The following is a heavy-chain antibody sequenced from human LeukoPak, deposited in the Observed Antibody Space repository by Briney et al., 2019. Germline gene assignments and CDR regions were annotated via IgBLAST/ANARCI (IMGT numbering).Heavy chain of an antibody. CDR3: ARGIASSRSVAIDL. CDR2: LSGDGSTT. J-gene: IGHJ4*02. CDR1: GFPFSSHW. D-gene: IGHD6-13*01. Sequence: PGGSLRLSCAASGFPFSSHWMYWVRQAPGKGLVWVARLSGDGSTTRHADSVKGRFTISRDNAKSTLYLQMDSLRVEDTALYYCARGIASSRSVAIDLWGRGTLVVVSS. V-gene: IGHV3-74*01.